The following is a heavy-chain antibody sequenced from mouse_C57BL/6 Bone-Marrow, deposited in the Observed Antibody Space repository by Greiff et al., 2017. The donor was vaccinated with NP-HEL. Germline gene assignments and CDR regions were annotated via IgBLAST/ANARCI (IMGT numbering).Heavy chain of an antibody. J-gene: IGHJ2*01. Sequence: GQLVESGGGLVQPGGSMKLSCVASGFTFSNYWMNWVRQSPEKGLEWVAQIRLKSDNYATHYAESVKGRFTISRDDSKSSVYLQMNNLRAEDTGIYYCSRQLRSYYFDCWGQGTTLTVSS. CDR2: IRLKSDNYAT. V-gene: IGHV6-3*01. CDR3: SRQLRSYYFDC. CDR1: GFTFSNYW. D-gene: IGHD3-2*02.